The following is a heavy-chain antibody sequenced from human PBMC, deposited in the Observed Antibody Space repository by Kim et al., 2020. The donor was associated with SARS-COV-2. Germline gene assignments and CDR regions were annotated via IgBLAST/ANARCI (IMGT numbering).Heavy chain of an antibody. V-gene: IGHV1-18*01. CDR1: GYTFTSYG. Sequence: ASVKVSCKASGYTFTSYGISWVRQAPGQGLEWMGWISAYNGNTNYAQKLQGRVTMTTDTSTSTAYMELRSLRSDDTAVYYCARDFGCSSTSPTWSGVCYYYYGMDVWGQGTTVTVSS. CDR3: ARDFGCSSTSPTWSGVCYYYYGMDV. CDR2: ISAYNGNT. J-gene: IGHJ6*02. D-gene: IGHD2-2*01.